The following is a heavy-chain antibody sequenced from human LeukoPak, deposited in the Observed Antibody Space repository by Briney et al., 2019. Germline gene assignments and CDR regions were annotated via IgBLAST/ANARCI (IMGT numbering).Heavy chain of an antibody. CDR3: AARTMVRGVILALQDY. J-gene: IGHJ4*02. Sequence: GGSLRLSCAASGFTFSDYYMRWIRQAPGKGLEWVSAISGSGGSTYYADSVKGRFTISRDNSKNTLYLQMNSLRAEDTAVYYCAARTMVRGVILALQDYWGQGTLVTVSS. CDR2: ISGSGGST. CDR1: GFTFSDYY. V-gene: IGHV3-23*01. D-gene: IGHD3-10*01.